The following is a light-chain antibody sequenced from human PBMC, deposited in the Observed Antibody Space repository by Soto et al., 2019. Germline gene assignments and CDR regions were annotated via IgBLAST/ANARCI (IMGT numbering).Light chain of an antibody. CDR2: GNS. CDR3: QYYDRSLSGV. V-gene: IGLV1-40*01. Sequence: QSVLTQPPSVSGAPGKRVTISCTGSSSNIGAGYDVHWYQQLPGTAPKLLIYGNSNRPSGVPDRFSGSKSGTSVSLAITGLQAEDEADYYCQYYDRSLSGVFGGGTKLTV. J-gene: IGLJ2*01. CDR1: SSNIGAGYD.